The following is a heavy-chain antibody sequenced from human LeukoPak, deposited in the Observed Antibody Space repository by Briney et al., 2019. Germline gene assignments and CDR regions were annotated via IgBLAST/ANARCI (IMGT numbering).Heavy chain of an antibody. D-gene: IGHD4-17*01. CDR2: ISTYNGNT. CDR3: ARDVRYGQSPFYFDY. V-gene: IGHV1-18*01. J-gene: IGHJ4*02. CDR1: DYTFTSYG. Sequence: GASVKVSCKASDYTFTSYGISWVRQARGQGLEWMGWISTYNGNTNYAQNLQGRVTMTTDTSTNTAYMELRSLRSDDTAVYYCARDVRYGQSPFYFDYWGQGTLVTVSS.